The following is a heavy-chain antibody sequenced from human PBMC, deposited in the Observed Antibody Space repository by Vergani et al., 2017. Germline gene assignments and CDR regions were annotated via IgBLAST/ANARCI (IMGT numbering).Heavy chain of an antibody. J-gene: IGHJ6*02. CDR1: GYSFTSYW. CDR2: IYPRDSDT. Sequence: EVQLVQSGAEVKKPGESLKISCKGSGYSFTSYWIGWVRQMPGKGLEWMGIIYPRDSDTRYSPSFQGQVTISADKSISTAYLQWSSLKASDTAMYYCATTRRCGGDCSPYYYYYGMDVWGQGTTVTVSS. CDR3: ATTRRCGGDCSPYYYYYGMDV. V-gene: IGHV5-51*01. D-gene: IGHD2-21*02.